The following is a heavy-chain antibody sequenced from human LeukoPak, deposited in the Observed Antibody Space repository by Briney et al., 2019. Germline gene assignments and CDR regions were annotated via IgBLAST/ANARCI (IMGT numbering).Heavy chain of an antibody. V-gene: IGHV3-48*01. J-gene: IGHJ2*01. D-gene: IGHD4-17*01. CDR2: ISSSSSTI. CDR3: AREMSDTVTWGWYFDL. Sequence: GGSLRLSCAASGFTFSSYSMNWVRQAPGKGLEWVSYISSSSSTIYYADSVKGRFTISRDNAKNSLYLQMNSLRAEDTAVYYCAREMSDTVTWGWYFDLWGRGTLVTVSS. CDR1: GFTFSSYS.